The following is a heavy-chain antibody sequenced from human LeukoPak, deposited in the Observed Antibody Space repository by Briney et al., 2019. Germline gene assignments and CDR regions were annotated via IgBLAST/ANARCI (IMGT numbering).Heavy chain of an antibody. CDR3: ARSNVDTAMVSLGY. CDR2: INPNSGGT. Sequence: ASVKVSRKASGYTFTGYYMHWVRQAPGQGLEWMGWINPNSGGTNYAQKFQGRVTMTRDTSISTAYMELSRLRSDDTAVYYCARSNVDTAMVSLGYWGQGTLVTVSS. J-gene: IGHJ4*02. CDR1: GYTFTGYY. V-gene: IGHV1-2*02. D-gene: IGHD5-18*01.